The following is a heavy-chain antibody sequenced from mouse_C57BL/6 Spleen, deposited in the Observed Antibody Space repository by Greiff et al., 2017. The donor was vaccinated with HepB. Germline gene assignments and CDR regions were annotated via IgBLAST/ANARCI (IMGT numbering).Heavy chain of an antibody. CDR3: TTGDRRGSIAFFDY. CDR1: GFNIKDDY. D-gene: IGHD1-1*01. Sequence: EVQLQQSGAELVRPGASVKLSCTASGFNIKDDYMHWVKQRPEQGLEWIGWIDPENGDTEYASKFQGKATITADTSSNTAYLQLSSLTSEDTAVYFCTTGDRRGSIAFFDYWGQGTTLTVSS. V-gene: IGHV14-4*01. CDR2: IDPENGDT. J-gene: IGHJ2*01.